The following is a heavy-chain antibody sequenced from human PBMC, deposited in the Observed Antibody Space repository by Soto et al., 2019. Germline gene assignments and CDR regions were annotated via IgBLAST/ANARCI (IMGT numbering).Heavy chain of an antibody. CDR1: GEALGSGQSY. J-gene: IGHJ6*02. CDR2: SFVTGAT. V-gene: IGHV4-61*01. Sequence: QVQLQESGPGLVKSSETLSLICFVSGEALGSGQSYWNWIRQAPGKGLEWIGQSFVTGATKYSASLTSPVTTSVDTSKSQTYLTLTSAPAADSATYFCARGRSDSAGSSFGRRMDVWGQGTTVTVSS. CDR3: ARGRSDSAGSSFGRRMDV. D-gene: IGHD3-10*01.